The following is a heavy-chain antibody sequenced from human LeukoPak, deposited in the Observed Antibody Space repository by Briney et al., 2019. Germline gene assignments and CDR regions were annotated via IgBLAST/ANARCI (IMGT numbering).Heavy chain of an antibody. V-gene: IGHV3-30*03. CDR3: ARSTSSEYDIYHFDY. Sequence: GGSLRLSCAASGFTFSTFGMHWVRQAPGKGLEGVAIISYDGSKTYYADSVKGRFTISRDSSNNMLYLQMNSLRAEDTAVYYCARSTSSEYDIYHFDYWGQGTLVTVSS. J-gene: IGHJ4*02. CDR2: ISYDGSKT. D-gene: IGHD3-9*01. CDR1: GFTFSTFG.